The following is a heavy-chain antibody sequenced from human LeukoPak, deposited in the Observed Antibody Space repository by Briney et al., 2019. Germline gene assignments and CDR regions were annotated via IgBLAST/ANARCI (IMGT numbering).Heavy chain of an antibody. J-gene: IGHJ6*03. CDR2: INPSGGST. CDR3: AREGVSGVVPAASRHYYYYMDV. D-gene: IGHD2-2*01. V-gene: IGHV1-46*01. CDR1: GYTFTSYY. Sequence: ASVKVSCKASGYTFTSYYMHWVRQAPGQGLEWMGIINPSGGSTSYAQKFQGRVTMTRDTSTSTVYMELSSLRSEDTAVYYCAREGVSGVVPAASRHYYYYMDVWGKGTTVTVSS.